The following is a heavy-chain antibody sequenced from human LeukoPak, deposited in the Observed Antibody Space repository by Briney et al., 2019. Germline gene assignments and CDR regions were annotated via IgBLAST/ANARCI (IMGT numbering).Heavy chain of an antibody. CDR3: AKLGGDHRGPFDI. V-gene: IGHV3-53*01. J-gene: IGHJ3*02. Sequence: PGGSLRLSCAASGFTVSSNYMTWVRQAPGKGLEWVSVVYTGGSTYSADSVKGRFTISRDNSKNTLYLQMNSLRAEDTAVYYCAKLGGDHRGPFDIWGQGTMVTVSS. CDR2: VYTGGST. D-gene: IGHD4-23*01. CDR1: GFTVSSNY.